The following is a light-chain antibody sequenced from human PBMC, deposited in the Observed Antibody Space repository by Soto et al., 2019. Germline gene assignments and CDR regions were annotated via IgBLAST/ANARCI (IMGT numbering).Light chain of an antibody. CDR1: QSVNSN. J-gene: IGKJ2*01. CDR2: AAS. V-gene: IGKV3-15*01. CDR3: QHYSNWRRT. Sequence: EIVMTQSPATLSVSPGERATLSCRASQSVNSNLAWYQQKPGQPPRLLMYAASTRAAGIPAGFSGSGSGTDFTLTITSLQSVDFAVYYCQHYSNWRRTFGQGTKLEIK.